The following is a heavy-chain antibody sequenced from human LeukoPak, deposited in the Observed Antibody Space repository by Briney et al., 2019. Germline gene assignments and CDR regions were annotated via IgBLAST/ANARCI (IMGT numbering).Heavy chain of an antibody. CDR2: IYYSRST. V-gene: IGHV4-39*01. CDR3: ARLECTNGVCYPFDY. D-gene: IGHD2-8*01. CDR1: GGSISSSSYY. J-gene: IGHJ4*02. Sequence: TSETLSLTCTVSGGSISSSSYYWGWIRQPPGKGLEWIGSIYYSRSTYYNPSLKSRVTISVDKSKNQFSLKLSSVTATVTAVYYCARLECTNGVCYPFDYWGQGTLVTVSS.